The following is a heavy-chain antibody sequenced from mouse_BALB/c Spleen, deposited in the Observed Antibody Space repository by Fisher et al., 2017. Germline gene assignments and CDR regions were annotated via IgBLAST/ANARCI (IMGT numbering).Heavy chain of an antibody. CDR3: AREVRRTYAMDN. J-gene: IGHJ4*01. Sequence: RFTISRDNAKNTLYLQMSRLKSEDTAMYYCAREVRRTYAMDNWGQGTSVTVSS. V-gene: IGHV5-6-3*01. D-gene: IGHD2-14*01.